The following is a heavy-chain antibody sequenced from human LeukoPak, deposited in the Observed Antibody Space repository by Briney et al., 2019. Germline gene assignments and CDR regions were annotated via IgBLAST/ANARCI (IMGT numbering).Heavy chain of an antibody. CDR1: GFTFSSYA. J-gene: IGHJ4*02. V-gene: IGHV3-30*18. CDR2: ISSDGANK. D-gene: IGHD6-19*01. CDR3: AKGGSTGWFDYFDY. Sequence: GGSLRLSCAASGFTFSSYAMSWVRQAPGKGLEWVAVISSDGANKFYVDSVQGRSTISRDNSKNTVYLQMNSLRAEDTAVYYCAKGGSTGWFDYFDYWGQGTPVTVSS.